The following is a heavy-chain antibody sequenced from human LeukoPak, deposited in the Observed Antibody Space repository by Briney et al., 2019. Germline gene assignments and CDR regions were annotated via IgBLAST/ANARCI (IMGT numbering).Heavy chain of an antibody. Sequence: PGGSLRLSCAVSGFTFTQIGMGWVRQAPGKGLEWVAAIGGGGSDTKYTDSVKGRFTLSRDISKNTLYLQMDSLRAEDTAVYFCTKDVFHWAFDIWGPGTSVTVSS. CDR3: TKDVFHWAFDI. D-gene: IGHD1-1*01. CDR1: GFTFTQIG. V-gene: IGHV3-23*01. J-gene: IGHJ3*02. CDR2: IGGGGSDT.